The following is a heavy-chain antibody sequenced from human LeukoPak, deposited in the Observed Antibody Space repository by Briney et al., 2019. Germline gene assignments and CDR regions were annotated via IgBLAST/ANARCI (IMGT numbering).Heavy chain of an antibody. D-gene: IGHD1-1*01. Sequence: GGSLRLSCAASGFTFSNFWMTWVRQAPGKGPEWVSSISSSSSYIYYADSVKGRFTISRDNAKNSLYLQMNSLRAEDTAVYYCARYNWNDAVGQWGQGTLVTVSS. J-gene: IGHJ4*02. CDR2: ISSSSSYI. CDR1: GFTFSNFW. CDR3: ARYNWNDAVGQ. V-gene: IGHV3-21*01.